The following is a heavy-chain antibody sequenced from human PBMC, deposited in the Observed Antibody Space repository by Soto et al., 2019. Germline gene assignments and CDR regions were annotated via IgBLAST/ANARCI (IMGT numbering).Heavy chain of an antibody. CDR3: ARERTASIDFWSGYYGYYYYGMDV. CDR2: ISGSGGST. V-gene: IGHV3-23*01. CDR1: GFTFSSYA. J-gene: IGHJ6*02. Sequence: GGSLRLSCAASGFTFSSYAMSWVRQAPGKGLEWVSAISGSGGSTYYADSVKGRFTISRDNSKNTLYLQMNSLRAEDTAVYYCARERTASIDFWSGYYGYYYYGMDVWGQGTTVTVSS. D-gene: IGHD3-3*01.